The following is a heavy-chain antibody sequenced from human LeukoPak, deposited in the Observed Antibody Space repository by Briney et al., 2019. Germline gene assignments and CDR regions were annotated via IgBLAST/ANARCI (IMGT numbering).Heavy chain of an antibody. V-gene: IGHV3-7*01. J-gene: IGHJ4*02. D-gene: IGHD5-24*01. CDR1: GFTFSSYW. Sequence: PGGSLRLSCAASGFTFSSYWMSWVRQAPGKGPEWVANIKQGGSEKYYVDSVKGRFTISRDNAKNSLYLQMNSLRVEDTAVYYCAREGDGFKFDYWGQGTLVTVSS. CDR3: AREGDGFKFDY. CDR2: IKQGGSEK.